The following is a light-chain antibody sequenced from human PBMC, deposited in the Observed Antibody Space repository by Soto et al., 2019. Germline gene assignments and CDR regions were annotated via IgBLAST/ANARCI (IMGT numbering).Light chain of an antibody. V-gene: IGKV1-39*01. CDR3: QQSYSTPLT. Sequence: DIHMTQSPSSLSASVGDRVTITCRASQSIRSYLNWYQQKPGKAPNLLIYAASSLQSGVPSRFSGGGSGTDFTLTISSLQPEDFATYYCQQSYSTPLTFGGGTKVEIK. J-gene: IGKJ4*01. CDR1: QSIRSY. CDR2: AAS.